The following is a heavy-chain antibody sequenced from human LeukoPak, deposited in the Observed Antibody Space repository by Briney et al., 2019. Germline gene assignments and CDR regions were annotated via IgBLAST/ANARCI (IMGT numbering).Heavy chain of an antibody. D-gene: IGHD4-17*01. CDR3: AKGGYGDYPGR. J-gene: IGHJ4*02. Sequence: PGGSLSLSCEASGFPFSRFGMSWVRQAPGKGPEWVSSISVSGDTHHADSVRGRFTTARDTLKNTLYLQMNSLRADDTAIYYCAKGGYGDYPGRWGQGTLVIVSS. V-gene: IGHV3-23*01. CDR2: ISVSGDT. CDR1: GFPFSRFG.